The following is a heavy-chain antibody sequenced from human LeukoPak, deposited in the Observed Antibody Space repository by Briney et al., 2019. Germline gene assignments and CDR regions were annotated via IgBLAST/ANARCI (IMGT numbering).Heavy chain of an antibody. Sequence: GGSLRLSCTVSGFTVSSNSMSWVRQAPGKGLEWVSFIYSGGNTHYSDSVKGRFTISRDNSKNTLYLQMNSLRAEDTAVYYCARRACEYSHPYDYWGQGTLVTVSS. CDR3: ARRACEYSHPYDY. V-gene: IGHV3-53*01. J-gene: IGHJ4*02. D-gene: IGHD2-15*01. CDR1: GFTVSSNS. CDR2: IYSGGNT.